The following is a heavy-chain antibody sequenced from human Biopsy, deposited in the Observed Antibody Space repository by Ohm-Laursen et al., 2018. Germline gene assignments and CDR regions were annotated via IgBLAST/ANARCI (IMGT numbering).Heavy chain of an antibody. CDR3: ARQVDFWSGYVDY. V-gene: IGHV4-39*01. CDR1: GGSISDSTYH. CDR2: IYYSGNT. J-gene: IGHJ4*02. D-gene: IGHD3-3*01. Sequence: SDTLSLTCIVSGGSISDSTYHWGWIRQSPGKGLEWIGNIYYSGNTDYSPSLKSRVTISVDTSNNQFSLKLRSVIAADTAVYYCARQVDFWSGYVDYWGQGTLVAVSS.